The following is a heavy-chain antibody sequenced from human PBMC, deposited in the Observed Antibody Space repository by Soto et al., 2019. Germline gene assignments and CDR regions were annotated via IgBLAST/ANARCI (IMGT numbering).Heavy chain of an antibody. CDR3: ARLGTDGPRRSELDF. Sequence: GESLKISCKGSGFHFNSYWIGWVRQMPGKGLEWMGIVYPRDSDTRYIPSLQGQVTISADKSISTAYLQWSSLKASDTAIYYCARLGTDGPRRSELDFWAKGTLVTV. V-gene: IGHV5-51*01. CDR1: GFHFNSYW. D-gene: IGHD2-8*01. J-gene: IGHJ4*02. CDR2: VYPRDSDT.